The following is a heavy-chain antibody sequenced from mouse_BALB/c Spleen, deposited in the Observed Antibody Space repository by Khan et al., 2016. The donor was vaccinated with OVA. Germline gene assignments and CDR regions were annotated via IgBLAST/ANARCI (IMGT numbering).Heavy chain of an antibody. CDR3: ARGSGNSRFAY. CDR1: GYTFTDFA. D-gene: IGHD1-3*01. V-gene: IGHV1S137*01. J-gene: IGHJ3*01. Sequence: QIQLVQSGAELVRPGVSVKISCKGSGYTFTDFAMHWVKQSHAKSLEWIGVISTFYGDATYNQMFKYKATMTVDKSSSTAYMELVRLTSEDSAIYYCARGSGNSRFAYWGQGTLVTVSA. CDR2: ISTFYGDA.